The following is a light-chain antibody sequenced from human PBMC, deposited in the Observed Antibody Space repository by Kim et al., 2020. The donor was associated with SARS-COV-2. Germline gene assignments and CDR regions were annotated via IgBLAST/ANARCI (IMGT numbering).Light chain of an antibody. V-gene: IGLV2-14*03. Sequence: QSALTQPASVSGSPGQSITISCTGTSSDVGGYNYVSWYQQHPGKAPKLMIYDVSNRPSGVSNRFSVSKSGNTASLTISGLQAEDEADYYCSSYTSSSTPYVVFGGGTKVTVL. CDR2: DVS. CDR3: SSYTSSSTPYVV. J-gene: IGLJ2*01. CDR1: SSDVGGYNY.